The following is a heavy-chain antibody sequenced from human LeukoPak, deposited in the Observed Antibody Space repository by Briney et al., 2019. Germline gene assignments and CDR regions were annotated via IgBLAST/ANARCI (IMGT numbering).Heavy chain of an antibody. J-gene: IGHJ4*02. D-gene: IGHD3-10*01. CDR3: AKDGLWFGDLTYFDY. Sequence: TGGSLRLSCAGSAFTFSSFGMHWLRQAPGKGLEWVAVISHDGSYEYYADSMKGRFTISRDTSKNTLYLQMNSLRAEDTAVYYCAKDGLWFGDLTYFDYRGQGVLVTVSS. CDR1: AFTFSSFG. CDR2: ISHDGSYE. V-gene: IGHV3-30*18.